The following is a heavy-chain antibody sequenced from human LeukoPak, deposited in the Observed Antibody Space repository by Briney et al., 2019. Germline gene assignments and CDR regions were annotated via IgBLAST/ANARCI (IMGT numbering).Heavy chain of an antibody. D-gene: IGHD3-16*01. CDR3: ARGGGPPSYLDF. Sequence: SETLSLTCTVSGGSISGYYWSWIRQPPGKGLEWIGYIYHSGSTYYNPSLKSRVTISVDRSKNQFSLKLSSVTAADTAVYYCARGGGPPSYLDFWGQGTLVTVSS. J-gene: IGHJ4*02. CDR1: GGSISGYY. V-gene: IGHV4-30-2*01. CDR2: IYHSGST.